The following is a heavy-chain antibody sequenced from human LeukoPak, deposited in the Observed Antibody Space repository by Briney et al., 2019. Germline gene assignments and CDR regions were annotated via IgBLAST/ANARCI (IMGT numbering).Heavy chain of an antibody. J-gene: IGHJ4*02. CDR3: ARVFGKDYYDSSGYSFDY. CDR1: GYTFTGYY. V-gene: IGHV1-18*04. Sequence: ASVKVSCKASGYTFTGYYMHWVRQAPGQGLEWMGWISAYNGNTNYAQKLQGRVTMTTDTSTSTAYMELRSLRSDDTAVYYCARVFGKDYYDSSGYSFDYWGQGTLVTVSS. D-gene: IGHD3-22*01. CDR2: ISAYNGNT.